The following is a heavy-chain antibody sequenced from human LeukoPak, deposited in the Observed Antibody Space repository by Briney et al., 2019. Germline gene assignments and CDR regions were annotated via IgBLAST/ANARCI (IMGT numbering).Heavy chain of an antibody. CDR3: TRGYSWELLTLGRPSWDY. CDR1: GFTFGDYA. Sequence: GGSLRLSCTASGFTFGDYAMSWFRQAPGKGLEWVGFIRSKAYGGTTEYAASVKGRFTISRDDSKSIAYLQMNSLKTEDTAVYYCTRGYSWELLTLGRPSWDYWGQGTLVTVSS. D-gene: IGHD1-26*01. J-gene: IGHJ4*02. CDR2: IRSKAYGGTT. V-gene: IGHV3-49*03.